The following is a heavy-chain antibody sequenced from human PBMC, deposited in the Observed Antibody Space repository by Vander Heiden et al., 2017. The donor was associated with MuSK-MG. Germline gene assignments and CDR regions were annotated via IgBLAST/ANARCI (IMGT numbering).Heavy chain of an antibody. CDR1: GCSISSGGYY. V-gene: IGHV4-31*03. CDR3: ARGYDFWSGSYYFDY. CDR2: IYYSGST. J-gene: IGHJ4*02. D-gene: IGHD3-3*01. Sequence: QVQLQESGPGLVKPSQTLSPTCTVSGCSISSGGYYWGWIRQHPGKGLEWIGYIYYSGSTYYNPSLKSRVTISVDTSKNQFSLKLSSVTAADTAVYYCARGYDFWSGSYYFDYWGQGTLVTVSS.